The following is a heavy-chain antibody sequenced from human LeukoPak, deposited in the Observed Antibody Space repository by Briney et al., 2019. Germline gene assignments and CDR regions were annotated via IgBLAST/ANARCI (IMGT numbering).Heavy chain of an antibody. CDR3: ARDGEGMDV. CDR1: GGSISSGSYY. Sequence: MPSQTLSLTCTVSGGSISSGSYYWSWIRQPAGKGLEWIGRIYTSGSTNYNPSLKSRVTISVDTSKNQFSLKLSSVTAADTAVYYCARDGEGMDVWGKGTTVTVSS. J-gene: IGHJ6*04. CDR2: IYTSGST. D-gene: IGHD3-10*01. V-gene: IGHV4-61*02.